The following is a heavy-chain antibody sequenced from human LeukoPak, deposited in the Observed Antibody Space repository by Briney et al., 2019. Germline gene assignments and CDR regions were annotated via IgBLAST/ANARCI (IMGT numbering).Heavy chain of an antibody. CDR3: AKSPLPGSSSWYYFDY. CDR2: IKQGGSEK. V-gene: IGHV3-7*01. D-gene: IGHD6-13*01. J-gene: IGHJ4*02. Sequence: PGGSLRLSCAASGFTFSSYWMSWVRQAPGKGLEWVANIKQGGSEKYYADSVKGRFTLSRDNSKNTLYLQMNSLRAEDTAVYYCAKSPLPGSSSWYYFDYWGQGTLVTVSS. CDR1: GFTFSSYW.